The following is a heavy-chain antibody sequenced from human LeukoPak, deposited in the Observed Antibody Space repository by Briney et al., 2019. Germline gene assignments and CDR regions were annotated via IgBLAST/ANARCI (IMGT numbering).Heavy chain of an antibody. CDR2: IIPIFGTA. Sequence: SVKVSCKASGGTFSSYAISWVRQAPGQGLEWMGGIIPIFGTANYAQEFQGGVTITTDESTSTAYMELSSLRSEDTAVYYCARGPAVAGRTRYSYMDVWGKGTTVTVSS. CDR3: ARGPAVAGRTRYSYMDV. D-gene: IGHD6-19*01. J-gene: IGHJ6*03. CDR1: GGTFSSYA. V-gene: IGHV1-69*05.